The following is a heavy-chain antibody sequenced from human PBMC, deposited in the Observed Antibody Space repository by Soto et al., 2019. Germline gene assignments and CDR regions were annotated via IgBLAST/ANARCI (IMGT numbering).Heavy chain of an antibody. Sequence: QITLKESGPTLVKPTQTLTLTCTFSGFSLTTSGVAVGWIRQPPGKALERLALISGSDDKRYRPSLNSRLTITKDTSKNQVVLTMTNMDPVDTATYYCAHRQPALLAFDYWGQGTLVTVSS. CDR1: GFSLTTSGVA. J-gene: IGHJ4*02. CDR2: ISGSDDK. V-gene: IGHV2-5*01. CDR3: AHRQPALLAFDY. D-gene: IGHD2-21*01.